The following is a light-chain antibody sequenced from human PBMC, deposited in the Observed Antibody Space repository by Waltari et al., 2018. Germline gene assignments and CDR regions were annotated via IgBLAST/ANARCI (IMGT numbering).Light chain of an antibody. Sequence: DIQMTQSPSTLSASLGDRVTIPCRASQTITNWLAWYQQKPGEAPKLLIYKASTLDMGVPSRFSGSGSGTEFTLTISSLQPDDFATYYCQQYDNYPYTFGQGTKLEIK. CDR1: QTITNW. CDR3: QQYDNYPYT. V-gene: IGKV1-5*03. J-gene: IGKJ2*01. CDR2: KAS.